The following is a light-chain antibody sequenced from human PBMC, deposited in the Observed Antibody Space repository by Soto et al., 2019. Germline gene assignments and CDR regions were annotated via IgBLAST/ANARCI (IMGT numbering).Light chain of an antibody. CDR3: AAWDDSLSGFYV. Sequence: QAVLTQSPPASGTPGQRVTISCSGSSSNIGSNYVSWYQRLPGAAPKLLIYRNNQRPSGVPDRFSGSKSGTSASLAISGLRSEDEADYYCAAWDDSLSGFYVFGTGTKLTVL. CDR1: SSNIGSNY. V-gene: IGLV1-47*01. CDR2: RNN. J-gene: IGLJ1*01.